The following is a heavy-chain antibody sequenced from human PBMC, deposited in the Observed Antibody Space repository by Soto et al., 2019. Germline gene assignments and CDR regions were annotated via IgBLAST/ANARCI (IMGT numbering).Heavy chain of an antibody. D-gene: IGHD1-26*01. Sequence: SGPTLVNPTQTLTLTCSVSGFSLSTGGMRVSWIRQPPGKALEWLARIDWDDDKFYSTSLKTRLTISKDTSKNQVVLTMTNMDPVDTATYYCARIRVGATHFDYWGQGILVTVSS. V-gene: IGHV2-70*04. CDR1: GFSLSTGGMR. CDR2: IDWDDDK. CDR3: ARIRVGATHFDY. J-gene: IGHJ4*02.